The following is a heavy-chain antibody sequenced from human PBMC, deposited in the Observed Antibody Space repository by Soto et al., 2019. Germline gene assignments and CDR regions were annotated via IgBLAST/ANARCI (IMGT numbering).Heavy chain of an antibody. CDR1: GDTFSSYA. Sequence: SVKVSCKASGDTFSSYAISWVRQAPGQGLEWMGGIIPIFGTANYAQKLQGRVTITADESTSTAYMELSSLRSEDTAVYYCARGRRYDILTGYASGVHYYGMDVWGQGTTVTVSS. CDR2: IIPIFGTA. CDR3: ARGRRYDILTGYASGVHYYGMDV. J-gene: IGHJ6*02. V-gene: IGHV1-69*13. D-gene: IGHD3-9*01.